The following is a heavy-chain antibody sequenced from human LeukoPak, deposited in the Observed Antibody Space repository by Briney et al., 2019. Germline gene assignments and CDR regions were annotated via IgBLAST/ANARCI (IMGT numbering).Heavy chain of an antibody. D-gene: IGHD3-10*01. V-gene: IGHV3-23*01. CDR3: AKTRAVIRGGYFDY. J-gene: IGHJ4*02. Sequence: VGSLRLSCAVSRFTFRSYAMSWVRQAPGKGLEWVSLINDSGGNTYYADSVKGRFTISRDNSKNTLFLQMSRLRAEDTGAYYCAKTRAVIRGGYFDYWGQGTLVTVSS. CDR2: INDSGGNT. CDR1: RFTFRSYA.